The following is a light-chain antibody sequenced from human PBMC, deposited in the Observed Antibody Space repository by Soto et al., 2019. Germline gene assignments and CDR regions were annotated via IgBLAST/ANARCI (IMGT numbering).Light chain of an antibody. V-gene: IGLV2-14*01. Sequence: QSALARPASVSGSAGQSITIACTGTSSDVGTYNYVSWYQHHPGKAPKLMIYEVTNRPSGVSNRFSGSKSGNTASLTISGLQAEDEADYYCTSYTSTSTYVSGPGTKVT. CDR1: SSDVGTYNY. CDR2: EVT. CDR3: TSYTSTSTYV. J-gene: IGLJ1*01.